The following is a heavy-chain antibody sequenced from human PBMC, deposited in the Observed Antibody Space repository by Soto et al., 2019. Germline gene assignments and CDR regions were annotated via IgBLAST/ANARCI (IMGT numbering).Heavy chain of an antibody. CDR2: IYYSGST. V-gene: IGHV4-59*01. CDR3: ARGVATTIKNYCGMDV. CDR1: GGSISSYY. J-gene: IGHJ6*02. D-gene: IGHD5-12*01. Sequence: SETLSLTCTVSGGSISSYYWSWIRQPPGKGLEWIGYIYYSGSTNYNPSLKSRVTISVDTSKNQFSLKLSSVTAADTAVYYCARGVATTIKNYCGMDVWGQGTTVTVSS.